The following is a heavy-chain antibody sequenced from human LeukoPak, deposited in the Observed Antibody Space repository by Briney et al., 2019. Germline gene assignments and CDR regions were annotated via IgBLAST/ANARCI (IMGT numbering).Heavy chain of an antibody. V-gene: IGHV1-18*01. Sequence: GASVKVSCKASGYTFTSYGISWVRQAPGQGLEWMGWISAYNGNTNYAQKLQGRVTMTTDTSTSTAYMELRSLRSDDTAVYCCARDRSLARAAIRLYWFDPWGEGTLVSVSS. J-gene: IGHJ5*02. CDR2: ISAYNGNT. D-gene: IGHD2-2*02. CDR1: GYTFTSYG. CDR3: ARDRSLARAAIRLYWFDP.